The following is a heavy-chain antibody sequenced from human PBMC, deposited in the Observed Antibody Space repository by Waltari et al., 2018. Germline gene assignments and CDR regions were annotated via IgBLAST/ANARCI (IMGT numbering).Heavy chain of an antibody. CDR1: GGSIGSSSYY. V-gene: IGHV4-39*01. CDR3: AKHDYGDYNFAY. D-gene: IGHD4-17*01. Sequence: QLQLQESGPGLVKPSETLSLTCTVSGGSIGSSSYYWGWIRQPPGKGLEWIGSIYYSGSTYYNPSLKSRVTISVDTSKNQFSLKLSSVTAADTAVYYCAKHDYGDYNFAYWGQGTLVTVSS. J-gene: IGHJ4*02. CDR2: IYYSGST.